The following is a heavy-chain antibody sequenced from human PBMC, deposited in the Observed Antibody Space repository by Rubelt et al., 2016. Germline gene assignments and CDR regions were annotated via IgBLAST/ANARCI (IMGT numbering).Heavy chain of an antibody. J-gene: IGHJ4*02. CDR1: GFTFSSYA. D-gene: IGHD3-16*01. CDR2: ISSTGSST. CDR3: ARGVRVLGAADVALDC. V-gene: IGHV3-64*04. Sequence: VQLLESGGGLVQPGGSLRLSCAASGFTFSSYAMHWVRQAPGKGLEYVSAISSTGSSTYYADSVKGRFTISRDNAKNSLYLQMNSLEGWDTVGYYCARGVRVLGAADVALDCWGQGTLVTVSS.